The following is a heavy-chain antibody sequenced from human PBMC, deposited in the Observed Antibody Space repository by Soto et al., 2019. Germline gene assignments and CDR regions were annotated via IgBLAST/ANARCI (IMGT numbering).Heavy chain of an antibody. CDR3: AKENLGYCSSTSCFEKGHFDY. CDR2: ISYDGSNK. D-gene: IGHD2-2*01. CDR1: GFTFSSYG. Sequence: PGESLKISCAASGFTFSSYGMHWVRQAPGKGLEWVAVISYDGSNKYYADSVKGRFTISRDNSKNTLYLQMNSLRAEDTAVYYCAKENLGYCSSTSCFEKGHFDYWGQGTLVTVSS. V-gene: IGHV3-30*18. J-gene: IGHJ4*02.